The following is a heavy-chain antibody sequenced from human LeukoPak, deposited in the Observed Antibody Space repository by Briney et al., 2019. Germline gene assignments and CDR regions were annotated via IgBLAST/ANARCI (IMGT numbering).Heavy chain of an antibody. V-gene: IGHV3-23*01. Sequence: GGTLRLSCAASGFTFSSYGMSWVRQAPGKGLEWVSAISGSGGSTYYADSVKGRFTISRDNSKNTLYLQMNSLRAEDTAVYYCATTPASYGLNRLDYWGQGTLVAVSS. J-gene: IGHJ4*02. CDR1: GFTFSSYG. D-gene: IGHD5-18*01. CDR2: ISGSGGST. CDR3: ATTPASYGLNRLDY.